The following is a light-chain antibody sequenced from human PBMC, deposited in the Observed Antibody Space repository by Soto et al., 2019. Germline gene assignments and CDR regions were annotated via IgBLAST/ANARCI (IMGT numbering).Light chain of an antibody. CDR1: QSVSSY. J-gene: IGKJ5*01. CDR3: QQRSNWPPIT. V-gene: IGKV3-11*01. Sequence: EIVLTQSPATLSLSPGERATLSCRASQSVSSYLAWYQQKPGQAPSLLIYDASNRATGIPARFSGSGSVTDFTLTISSLEPEDLAVYYCQQRSNWPPITFGQGTRLEIK. CDR2: DAS.